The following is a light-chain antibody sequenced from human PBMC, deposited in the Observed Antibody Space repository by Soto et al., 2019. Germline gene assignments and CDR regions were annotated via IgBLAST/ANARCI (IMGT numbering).Light chain of an antibody. CDR2: DAS. CDR3: EQYGSTPLT. CDR1: QSVANNY. V-gene: IGKV3-20*01. J-gene: IGKJ4*01. Sequence: EIVLTQSPDTLSLSPGERATLSCRASQSVANNYLAWYQQKPGQAPRFLIYDASSRATGIPDRFSGSGSGTDFTLTISRLEPEDFALYYCEQYGSTPLTLGGGTKVEIK.